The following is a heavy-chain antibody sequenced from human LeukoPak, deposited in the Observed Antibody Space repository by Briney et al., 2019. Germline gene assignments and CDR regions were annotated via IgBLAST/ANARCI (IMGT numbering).Heavy chain of an antibody. Sequence: PGGSLRLSCAASGFTFDDYAMHWVRQAPGKGLEWVSGISWNSGSIGYADSVKGRFTISRDNAKNSLYLQMNSLRAEDTAVYYCATLTPEGPTYYCDSSGLLSGLWGQGTLVTVSS. CDR2: ISWNSGSI. J-gene: IGHJ4*02. D-gene: IGHD3-22*01. V-gene: IGHV3-9*01. CDR1: GFTFDDYA. CDR3: ATLTPEGPTYYCDSSGLLSGL.